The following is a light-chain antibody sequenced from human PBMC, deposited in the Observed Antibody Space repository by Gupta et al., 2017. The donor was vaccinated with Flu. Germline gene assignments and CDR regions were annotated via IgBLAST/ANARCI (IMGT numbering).Light chain of an antibody. CDR1: QSISTI. V-gene: IGKV3-15*01. Sequence: DIVMTQSPASLSVSPGESATLSCRASQSISTILAWYQQKPGQPPRLLIFGASTRATHIPARFSGSGSGTDFTLTINGLQSEDFAVYYCHQYKDWPPYSFGQGTKVELK. CDR2: GAS. CDR3: HQYKDWPPYS. J-gene: IGKJ1*01.